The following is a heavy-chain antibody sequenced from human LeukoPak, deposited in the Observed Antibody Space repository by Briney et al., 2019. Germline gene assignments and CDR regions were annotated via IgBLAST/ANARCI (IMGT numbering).Heavy chain of an antibody. J-gene: IGHJ4*02. CDR3: ATYYYDNTGLI. CDR2: INQDGSEK. D-gene: IGHD3-22*01. V-gene: IGHV3-7*01. Sequence: GGSLRLSCAASGLTFSYYWMSWVRQAPGKGLEWVANINQDGSEKYYVDSVKGRFTISRDNDKNSIYLIMNSLRAEDAAVYYCATYYYDNTGLIWGQGTLVTVYS. CDR1: GLTFSYYW.